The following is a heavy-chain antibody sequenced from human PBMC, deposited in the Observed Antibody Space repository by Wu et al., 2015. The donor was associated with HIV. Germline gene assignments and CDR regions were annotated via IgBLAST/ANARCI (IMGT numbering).Heavy chain of an antibody. CDR3: ARLTQEYYYGMDV. V-gene: IGHV1-46*01. CDR2: INPGGGST. CDR1: GFTFSSYY. Sequence: QVQLVQSGAEVKKPGASVKVSCKAFGFTFSSYYMHWVRQAPGQGLEWMGMINPGGGSTSYAQKFQGRVIMTRDTSTTTVYMELSSLRSEDTAVYYCARLTQEYYYGMDVWGQGTTVHRLL. D-gene: IGHD6-6*01. J-gene: IGHJ6*02.